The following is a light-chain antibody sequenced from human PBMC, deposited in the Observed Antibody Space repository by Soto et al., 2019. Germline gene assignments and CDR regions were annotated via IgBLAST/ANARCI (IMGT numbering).Light chain of an antibody. CDR3: VAWDDSLYGWV. Sequence: QAVVTQPPSVSEAPRQRVTISCSGSSSNIGNNAVTWYQQLPGKPPKLLIYFDDLLPSGVSDRFSGSKSGTSASLAISGLQSEDEADYYCVAWDDSLYGWVFGGGTKVTVL. CDR2: FDD. J-gene: IGLJ3*02. V-gene: IGLV1-36*01. CDR1: SSNIGNNA.